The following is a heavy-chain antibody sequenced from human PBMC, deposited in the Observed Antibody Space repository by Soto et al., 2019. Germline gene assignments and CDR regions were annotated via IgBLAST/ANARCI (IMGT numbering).Heavy chain of an antibody. D-gene: IGHD2-2*01. Sequence: PGGSLRLSCAASGFTFSSYSMNWVRQAPGKGLEWVSSISSSSSYIYYADSVKGRFTISRDNAKNSLYLQMNSLRAEDTAVYYCAREGPYCSSTSCYFDYWGQGTLVTVSS. CDR3: AREGPYCSSTSCYFDY. J-gene: IGHJ4*02. CDR1: GFTFSSYS. CDR2: ISSSSSYI. V-gene: IGHV3-21*01.